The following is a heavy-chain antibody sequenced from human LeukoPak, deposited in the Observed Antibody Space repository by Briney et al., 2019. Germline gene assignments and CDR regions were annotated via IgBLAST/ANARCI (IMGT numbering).Heavy chain of an antibody. V-gene: IGHV1-18*01. Sequence: ASVKVSCKASGYTFTSYGISWVRQAPGQGLEWMGWISAYIGNTNYAQKLQGRVTMTTDTSTSTAYMELRSLRSDDTAVYYCARGEYYDSSGSFDYWGQGTLVTVSS. D-gene: IGHD3-22*01. CDR1: GYTFTSYG. CDR2: ISAYIGNT. J-gene: IGHJ4*02. CDR3: ARGEYYDSSGSFDY.